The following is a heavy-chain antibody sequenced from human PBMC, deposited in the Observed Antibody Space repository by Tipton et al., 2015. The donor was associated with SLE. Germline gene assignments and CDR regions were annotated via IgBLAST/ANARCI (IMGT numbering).Heavy chain of an antibody. CDR1: GGSFSGYY. J-gene: IGHJ3*02. CDR2: INHSGST. D-gene: IGHD2-15*01. V-gene: IGHV4-34*01. CDR3: ARNRGSGQQAAFEI. Sequence: LRLSCAVYGGSFSGYYWSWIRQPPGKGLEWIGEINHSGSTHYNPSLKSRVIISVDTSKNQLSLKLNSVTAADTTMYYCARNRGSGQQAAFEIWGQGTMVTVPS.